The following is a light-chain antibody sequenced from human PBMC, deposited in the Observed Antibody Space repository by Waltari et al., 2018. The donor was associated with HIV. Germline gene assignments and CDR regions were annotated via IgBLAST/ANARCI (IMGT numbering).Light chain of an antibody. CDR1: SNDLRHYNP. CDR2: EVS. CDR3: TSYISSSSPV. Sequence: QSALTQPASVSGSPGQSITISCTGTSNDLRHYNPVSWYQHHPGKAPKVNIYEVSNRPSGVSSRFSGSISANTASLTISGLQAEDEADYFCTSYISSSSPVFGGGTKVTVL. V-gene: IGLV2-14*01. J-gene: IGLJ3*02.